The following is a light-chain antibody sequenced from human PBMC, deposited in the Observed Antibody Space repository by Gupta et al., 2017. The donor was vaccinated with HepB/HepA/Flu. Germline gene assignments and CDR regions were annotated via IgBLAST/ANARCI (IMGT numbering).Light chain of an antibody. J-gene: IGLJ2*01. CDR1: SSNIGNNY. CDR2: DNN. V-gene: IGLV1-51*01. CDR3: GTWDSSLSAVV. Sequence: SVLTQPPSVSAAPGQKVTISCSGSSSNIGNNYVSWYQHLPGTAPKLLIYDNNKRPSGIPDRFSGSKSGTSATLGITGLQTGDEADYYCGTWDSSLSAVVFGGGTKLTVL.